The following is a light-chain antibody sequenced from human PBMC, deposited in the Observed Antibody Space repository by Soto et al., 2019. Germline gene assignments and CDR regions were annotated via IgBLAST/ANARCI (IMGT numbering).Light chain of an antibody. V-gene: IGKV1-5*03. Sequence: IQGTKSAFTLSGSVAARVTITCRASQTISSWLAWYQQKPGKAPKLLIYKASTLKSGVPSRFSGSGSGTEFTLTISSLQPDDFATYYCQHYNSYSGAFGQGTKVDIK. J-gene: IGKJ1*01. CDR2: KAS. CDR1: QTISSW. CDR3: QHYNSYSGA.